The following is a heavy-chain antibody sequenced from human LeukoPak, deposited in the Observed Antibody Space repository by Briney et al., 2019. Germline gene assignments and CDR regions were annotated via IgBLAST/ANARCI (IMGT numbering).Heavy chain of an antibody. CDR3: ARARGRDYYPTDY. CDR2: IIPISGTA. J-gene: IGHJ4*02. CDR1: GGTFSSYA. Sequence: SVKVSCKASGGTFSSYAISWVRQAPGQGLEWMGRIIPISGTANYAQKFQGRVTITTDESTSTAYMELSSLRSEDTAVYYCARARGRDYYPTDYWGQGTLVTVSS. D-gene: IGHD3-10*01. V-gene: IGHV1-69*05.